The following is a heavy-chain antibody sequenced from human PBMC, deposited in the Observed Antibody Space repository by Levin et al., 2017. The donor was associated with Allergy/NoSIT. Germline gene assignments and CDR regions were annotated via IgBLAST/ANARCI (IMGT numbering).Heavy chain of an antibody. D-gene: IGHD6-19*01. J-gene: IGHJ4*02. CDR2: INHSGGT. CDR3: ARFGSGWFYFDC. V-gene: IGHV4-34*01. Sequence: SQTLSLTCAVYGGSFSGYYWSWIRQPPGKGLEWIGEINHSGGTNYNPSLKRRVTISVDTSKNQFSLKLSSVTAADTAVYYCARFGSGWFYFDCWGQGALVTVSS. CDR1: GGSFSGYY.